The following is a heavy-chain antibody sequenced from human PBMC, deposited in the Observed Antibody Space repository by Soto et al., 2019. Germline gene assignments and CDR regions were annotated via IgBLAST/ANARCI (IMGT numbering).Heavy chain of an antibody. CDR3: AKVGQQLADY. CDR2: ISYDGSNK. V-gene: IGHV3-30*18. D-gene: IGHD6-13*01. CDR1: GFTFSSYG. Sequence: ESGGGVVQPGRSLRLSCAASGFTFSSYGMHWVRQAPGKGLEWVAVISYDGSNKYYADSVKGRFTISRDNSKNTLYLQMNSLRAEDTAVYYCAKVGQQLADYWGQGTLVTVSS. J-gene: IGHJ4*02.